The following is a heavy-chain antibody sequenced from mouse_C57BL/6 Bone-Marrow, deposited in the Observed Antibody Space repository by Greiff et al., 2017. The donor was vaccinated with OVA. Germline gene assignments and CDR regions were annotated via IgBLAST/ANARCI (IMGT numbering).Heavy chain of an antibody. Sequence: QVQLQQSGAELVMPGASVKLSCKASGYTFTSYWMHWVKQRPGQGLEWIGEIDPSDSYTNYNQKFKGKSTLTVDKSSSTAYMQLSSLTSEDSAVYYWARWSGGGAMYYFDYWGQGTTLTVSS. CDR2: IDPSDSYT. J-gene: IGHJ2*01. CDR1: GYTFTSYW. D-gene: IGHD4-1*01. CDR3: ARWSGGGAMYYFDY. V-gene: IGHV1-69*01.